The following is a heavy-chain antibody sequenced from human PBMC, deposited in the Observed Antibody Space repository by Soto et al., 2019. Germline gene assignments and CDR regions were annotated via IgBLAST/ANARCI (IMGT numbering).Heavy chain of an antibody. J-gene: IGHJ4*02. CDR3: ARLPVAGTGADY. Sequence: PGGSLRLSCVASGSIFSSYNLNWVRQAPGKGLEWVSSISSGSTYIDYADSVKGRFTISRDNAKSSLYLQMNSLRAEDTAVYYCARLPVAGTGADYWGQGTLVTVSS. CDR1: GSIFSSYN. V-gene: IGHV3-21*01. CDR2: ISSGSTYI. D-gene: IGHD6-19*01.